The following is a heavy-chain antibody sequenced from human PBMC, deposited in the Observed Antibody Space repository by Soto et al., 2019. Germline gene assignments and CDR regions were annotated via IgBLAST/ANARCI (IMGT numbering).Heavy chain of an antibody. Sequence: HPGGSLRLSCAASGFTFSSYGMHWVRQAPGKGLEWVAVISYDGSNKYYADSVKGRFTISRDNSKNTLYLQMNSLRVEDTAVYYCAKDTHNPAAAGDLNYYGMDVWGQGTTVTVSS. J-gene: IGHJ6*02. V-gene: IGHV3-30*18. CDR3: AKDTHNPAAAGDLNYYGMDV. CDR1: GFTFSSYG. D-gene: IGHD6-13*01. CDR2: ISYDGSNK.